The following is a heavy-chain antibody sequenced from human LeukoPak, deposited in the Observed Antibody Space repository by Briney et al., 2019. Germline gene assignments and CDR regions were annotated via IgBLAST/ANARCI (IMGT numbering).Heavy chain of an antibody. CDR1: GYSFTGHY. CDR2: INLNSGGT. Sequence: ASVKVSCKASGYSFTGHYMHWVRQAPGQGLEWMGWINLNSGGTNYAQTFQGRVTMTRDTSISTAYMELSRLRSDDTAVYYCARVDGSGLDYWGQGTLLTVSS. CDR3: ARVDGSGLDY. J-gene: IGHJ4*02. V-gene: IGHV1-2*02. D-gene: IGHD3-10*01.